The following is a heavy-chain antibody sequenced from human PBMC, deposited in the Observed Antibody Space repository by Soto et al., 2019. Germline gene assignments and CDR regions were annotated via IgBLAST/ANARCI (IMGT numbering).Heavy chain of an antibody. V-gene: IGHV4-31*03. J-gene: IGHJ4*02. CDR2: IYYSGST. Sequence: SETLSLTCTVSGGSISSGGYYWSWIRQHPGKGLEWIGYIYYSGSTYYNLSLKSRVTISVDTSKNQFSLKLSSVTAADTAVYYCARGPEPPGLGVTTGFDYWGQGTLVTVSS. CDR3: ARGPEPPGLGVTTGFDY. CDR1: GGSISSGGYY. D-gene: IGHD4-17*01.